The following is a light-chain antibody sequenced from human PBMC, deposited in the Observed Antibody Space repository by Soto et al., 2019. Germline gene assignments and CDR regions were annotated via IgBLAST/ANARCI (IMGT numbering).Light chain of an antibody. CDR2: GAT. V-gene: IGKV1-39*01. CDR1: QFNGNY. J-gene: IGKJ2*01. CDR3: QHVYSFPHT. Sequence: DIRMTQSPSSLSASVGDGVTITCRASQFNGNYLNWYQHRPGKVPEVLIYGATTLQSGVPSRFIGSGYGTDFTLTISSLQPEDSATYYCQHVYSFPHTFGQGTKLEV.